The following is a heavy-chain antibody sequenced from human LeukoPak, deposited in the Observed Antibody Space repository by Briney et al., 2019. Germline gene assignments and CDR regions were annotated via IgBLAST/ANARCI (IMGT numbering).Heavy chain of an antibody. J-gene: IGHJ4*02. CDR3: ARGTRFKLYYFDY. D-gene: IGHD3-10*01. V-gene: IGHV3-7*01. CDR2: IKQDGSEK. CDR1: GFTFSSYW. Sequence: GGSLRLSCSASGFTFSSYWMSWVRQAPGKGLEWVANIKQDGSEKYYVDSEKGRFTISRDNAKNSLYLQMNSLRAEDTAVYYCARGTRFKLYYFDYWGQGTLVTVSS.